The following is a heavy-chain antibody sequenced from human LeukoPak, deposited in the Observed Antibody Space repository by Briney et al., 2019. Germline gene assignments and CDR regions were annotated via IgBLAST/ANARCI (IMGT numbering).Heavy chain of an antibody. D-gene: IGHD2-15*01. CDR3: ARDCSGGSCSYNWFDP. CDR2: ISGSGGST. Sequence: PGGSLRLSCAASGFTFSSYAMSWVRQAPGKGLEWVSAISGSGGSTYYADSVKGRFTISRDNSKNTLYLQMNSLRAEDTAVYYCARDCSGGSCSYNWFDPWGQGTLVTVSS. J-gene: IGHJ5*02. V-gene: IGHV3-23*01. CDR1: GFTFSSYA.